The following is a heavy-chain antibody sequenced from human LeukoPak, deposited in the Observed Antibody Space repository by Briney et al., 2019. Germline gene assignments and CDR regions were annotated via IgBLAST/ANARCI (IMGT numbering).Heavy chain of an antibody. D-gene: IGHD1-14*01. CDR2: ISGNGGRT. J-gene: IGHJ4*02. V-gene: IGHV3-23*01. Sequence: GSLRLSCAASGFTFSTYTMAWVRQAPGGGLEWVSGISGNGGRTYYADSVKGRFAISRDDSKSTLYLQMNSLRGEDTAVYYCAKDFGRNLGGPGYWGRGTLVTVSS. CDR1: GFTFSTYT. CDR3: AKDFGRNLGGPGY.